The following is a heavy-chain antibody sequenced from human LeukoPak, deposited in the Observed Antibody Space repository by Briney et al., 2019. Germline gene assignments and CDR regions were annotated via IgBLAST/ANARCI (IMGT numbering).Heavy chain of an antibody. Sequence: QPGGSLRLSCAASGFTFSSYAMSWVRQAPGKGLEWVSAISGSGGSTYYADSVKGRFTISRDNSKNTLYLQMNSLRAEDTAVYYCAKRDGRYSYGYGAFDIWGQGTMVTVSS. CDR3: AKRDGRYSYGYGAFDI. D-gene: IGHD5-18*01. CDR2: ISGSGGST. J-gene: IGHJ3*02. CDR1: GFTFSSYA. V-gene: IGHV3-23*01.